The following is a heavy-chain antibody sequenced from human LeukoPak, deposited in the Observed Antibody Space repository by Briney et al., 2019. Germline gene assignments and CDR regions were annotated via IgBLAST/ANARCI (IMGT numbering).Heavy chain of an antibody. CDR1: GFTFSSYS. J-gene: IGHJ5*02. V-gene: IGHV3-21*04. CDR2: ISSSSSYI. CDR3: AKGNWFDP. Sequence: SGGSLRLSCAASGFTFSSYSMNWVRQAPGKGLEWVSSISSSSSYIYYADSVKGRFTISRDNSKDTLYLQMNSLRAEDTAVYYCAKGNWFDPWGQGTLVTVSS.